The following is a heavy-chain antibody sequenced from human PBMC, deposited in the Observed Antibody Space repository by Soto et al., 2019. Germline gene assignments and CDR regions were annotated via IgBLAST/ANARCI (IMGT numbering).Heavy chain of an antibody. CDR1: GYIFSNYA. Sequence: ASVKVSCKASGYIFSNYAIHWVRQAPGQRLEWMGWINAGNGNTKYSQKFQGRVTITRDTSASTAYMELSSLRSEDTAVYYCARAVAVPADFDYWGQGTLVTVSS. CDR3: ARAVAVPADFDY. D-gene: IGHD6-19*01. CDR2: INAGNGNT. V-gene: IGHV1-3*01. J-gene: IGHJ4*02.